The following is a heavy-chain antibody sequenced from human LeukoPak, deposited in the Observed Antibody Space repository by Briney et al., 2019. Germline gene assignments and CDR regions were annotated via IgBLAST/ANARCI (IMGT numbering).Heavy chain of an antibody. J-gene: IGHJ4*02. CDR1: GGSISSYY. CDR2: IYYSGST. Sequence: SETLSLTCTVSGGSISSYYWSWIRQPPGKGLEWIGYIYYSGSTNYNPSLKSRVTISVDRSKNQFSLKLSSVTAADTAVYYCARDLYGDYVDYWGQGTLVTVSS. D-gene: IGHD4-17*01. V-gene: IGHV4-59*12. CDR3: ARDLYGDYVDY.